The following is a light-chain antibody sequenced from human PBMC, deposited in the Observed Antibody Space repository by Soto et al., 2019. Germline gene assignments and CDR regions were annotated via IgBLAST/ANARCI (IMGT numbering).Light chain of an antibody. V-gene: IGKV3-20*01. CDR1: QSVSSTY. J-gene: IGKJ4*01. Sequence: EIVLTQSPGTLSLSPGERATLSCSASQSVSSTYLAWYQQKPGQAPRLLIYGASSRATGIPDRFSGSGSGTDFSLTISRLVPEDFAVYYCQQYGNSPLTFGGGTKVEIK. CDR3: QQYGNSPLT. CDR2: GAS.